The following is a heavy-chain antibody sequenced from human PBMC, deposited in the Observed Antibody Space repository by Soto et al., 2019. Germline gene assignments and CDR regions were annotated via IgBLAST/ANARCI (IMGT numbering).Heavy chain of an antibody. Sequence: SETLSLTCTVSGGSISSNFYYWGWIRQPPGKGLQWIGNIYYRGSTNYNPSLKSPVTISVDTSKNQFSLKLSSVTAADTAVYYCARGLVRGIDIDSWGQGTLVTVSS. CDR1: GGSISSNFYY. V-gene: IGHV4-39*01. J-gene: IGHJ4*02. D-gene: IGHD3-10*01. CDR2: IYYRGST. CDR3: ARGLVRGIDIDS.